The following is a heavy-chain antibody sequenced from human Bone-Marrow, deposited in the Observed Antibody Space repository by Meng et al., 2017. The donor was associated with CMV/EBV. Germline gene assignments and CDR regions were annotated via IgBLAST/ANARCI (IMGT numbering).Heavy chain of an antibody. CDR3: ARDHTDGTFFGVVMGGQFDP. D-gene: IGHD3-3*01. CDR1: GYSISSGYY. V-gene: IGHV4-38-2*02. Sequence: SETLSLTCTVSGYSISSGYYWGWIRQPPGKGLEWIGSNYHSGSTYYNPSLKSRVTISVDTSKDQFSLKLSSVTAADTAVYYCARDHTDGTFFGVVMGGQFDPWGQGTLVTVSS. CDR2: NYHSGST. J-gene: IGHJ5*02.